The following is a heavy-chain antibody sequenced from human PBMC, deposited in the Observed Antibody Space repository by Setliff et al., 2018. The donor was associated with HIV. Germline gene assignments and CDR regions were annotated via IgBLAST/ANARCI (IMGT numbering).Heavy chain of an antibody. D-gene: IGHD3-10*01. Sequence: SETLSLTGTVSGGSIGSDDYYWTWIRQPPGKGLALIGYIFYTGNTYYSPFLENRLTISVDTSKNQFSLKLRSVTAADTAMYYCARQTVSGLLYFDYWGQGTLVTVSS. V-gene: IGHV4-30-4*08. J-gene: IGHJ4*02. CDR2: IFYTGNT. CDR1: GGSIGSDDYY. CDR3: ARQTVSGLLYFDY.